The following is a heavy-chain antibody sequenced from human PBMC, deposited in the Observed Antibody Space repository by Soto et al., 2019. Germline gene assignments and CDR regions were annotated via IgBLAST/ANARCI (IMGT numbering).Heavy chain of an antibody. D-gene: IGHD2-15*01. CDR1: GYSFTSYW. CDR2: IYPGDSDT. J-gene: IGHJ6*02. Sequence: GESLKISCKGSGYSFTSYWIGWVRQMPGKGLEWMGIIYPGDSDTRYSPSFQGQVTISADKSISTAYLQWSSLKASDTAMYYCERSPRSSGSPRGYGMDVWGQGTTVTVSS. CDR3: ERSPRSSGSPRGYGMDV. V-gene: IGHV5-51*01.